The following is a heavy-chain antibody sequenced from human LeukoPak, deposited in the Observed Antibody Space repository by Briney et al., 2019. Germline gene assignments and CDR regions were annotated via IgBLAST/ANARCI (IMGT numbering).Heavy chain of an antibody. D-gene: IGHD3-22*01. J-gene: IGHJ5*02. V-gene: IGHV3-23*01. CDR1: GFTFNIYA. CDR3: ARDRPNYHESNGHYYERDGDH. CDR2: MCGSAGCT. Sequence: PGGSLRLSCAASGFTFNIYAMSWVRLAPGKGLQWVASMCGSAGCTFYTDSVKGRFTISRGNSNNTLYLEMNSLRAEDTAIYYCARDRPNYHESNGHYYERDGDHWGQGTLVTVSS.